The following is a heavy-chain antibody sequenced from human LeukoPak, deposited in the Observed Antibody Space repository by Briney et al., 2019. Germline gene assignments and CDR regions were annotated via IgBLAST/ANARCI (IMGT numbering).Heavy chain of an antibody. CDR1: GVSFSGYY. CDR2: INYSGST. J-gene: IGHJ4*02. D-gene: IGHD2-2*02. Sequence: SETLSLTCAVYGVSFSGYYWSWIRQPPGKGLEWIGEINYSGSTNYNPSLKSRVTLSVDTSKNQFSLKLSSVTAADTAVYYCARSDTLFDYWSQGTLVTVSS. V-gene: IGHV4-34*01. CDR3: ARSDTLFDY.